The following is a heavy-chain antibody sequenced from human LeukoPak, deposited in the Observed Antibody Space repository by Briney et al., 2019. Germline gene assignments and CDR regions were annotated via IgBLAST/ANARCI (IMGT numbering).Heavy chain of an antibody. CDR2: ISGSGGST. Sequence: GGSLRLSCAASGFNFRIHGMSWVRPAPGEGLEWVSGISGSGGSTYYADSVKGRLTISRDNSKNTLYLQMDSLRAEDTAVYYCAKVGIRISLIVVVFTTADDWYFDLWGRGTLVTVSS. J-gene: IGHJ2*01. V-gene: IGHV3-23*01. CDR3: AKVGIRISLIVVVFTTADDWYFDL. D-gene: IGHD3-22*01. CDR1: GFNFRIHG.